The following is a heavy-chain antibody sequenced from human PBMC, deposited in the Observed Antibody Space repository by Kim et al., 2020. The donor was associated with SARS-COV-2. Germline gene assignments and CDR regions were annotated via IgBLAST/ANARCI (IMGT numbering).Heavy chain of an antibody. V-gene: IGHV3-7*01. CDR1: GFTFSSYW. J-gene: IGHJ6*02. CDR2: IKQDGSEK. Sequence: GGSLRLSCAASGFTFSSYWMSWVRQAPGKGLEWVANIKQDGSEKYYVDSVKGRFTISRDNAKNSLYLQMNSLRAEDTAVYYCARDNLRVRGVIISEVVGDYGMDVWGQGTTVTVSS. D-gene: IGHD3-10*01. CDR3: ARDNLRVRGVIISEVVGDYGMDV.